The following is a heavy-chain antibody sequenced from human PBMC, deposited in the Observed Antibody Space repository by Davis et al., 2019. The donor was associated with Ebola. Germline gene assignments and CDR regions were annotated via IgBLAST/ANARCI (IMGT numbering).Heavy chain of an antibody. D-gene: IGHD2-15*01. CDR2: MNPNSGNT. Sequence: AASVKVSCKASGYTFTSYDINWVRQATGQGLEWMGWMNPNSGNTGYAQKFQGRVTMTRNTSISPAHMELSSLRSEDTAVYYCARGNDIVVVVAATTNWFDPWGQGTLVTVSS. CDR3: ARGNDIVVVVAATTNWFDP. V-gene: IGHV1-8*01. CDR1: GYTFTSYD. J-gene: IGHJ5*02.